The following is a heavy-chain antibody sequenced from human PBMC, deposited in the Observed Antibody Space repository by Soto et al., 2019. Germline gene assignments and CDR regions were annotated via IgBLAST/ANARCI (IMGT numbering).Heavy chain of an antibody. CDR1: GYNCRNYW. CDR3: ARQFRDYGNYADGFDI. J-gene: IGHJ3*02. D-gene: IGHD4-17*01. CDR2: IYPADSDT. V-gene: IGHV5-51*01. Sequence: GESLKISCKGSGYNCRNYWIGWVRQMPGKGLQWLGIIYPADSDTRYSPSFQGQVTISADKSTSTAYLQWSRLKASDTAMYYCARQFRDYGNYADGFDIWGQGTMVTVSS.